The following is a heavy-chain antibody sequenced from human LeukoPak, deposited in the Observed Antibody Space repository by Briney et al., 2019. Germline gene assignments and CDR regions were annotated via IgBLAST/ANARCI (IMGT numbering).Heavy chain of an antibody. D-gene: IGHD6-19*01. Sequence: SDTLSLTCTVSGGSISSSSYYWGWIRQPPGKGLEWIGEINHSGSTSYNPSLKSRLNISVDTSKNQFSLELRSVTGHDTAVFYCARGPRSYSSGWYHYWGQGTLVTVSS. CDR1: GGSISSSSYY. CDR2: INHSGST. CDR3: ARGPRSYSSGWYHY. V-gene: IGHV4-39*07. J-gene: IGHJ4*02.